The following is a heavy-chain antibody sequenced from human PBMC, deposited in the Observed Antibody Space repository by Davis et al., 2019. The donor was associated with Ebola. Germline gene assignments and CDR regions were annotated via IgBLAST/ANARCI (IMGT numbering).Heavy chain of an antibody. Sequence: SGPTLVKPTQTLTLTCTFSGFSLSTSRMGVGWIRQPPGKGLEWIGSVHHSGRTYYNPSLKSRLTISIDTSKNQFSLKLTSVTAADTAVYYCAREGTIGAAGTDYYFYYWGQGILVTVSS. CDR3: AREGTIGAAGTDYYFYY. V-gene: IGHV4-39*02. CDR1: GFSLSTSRMG. CDR2: VHHSGRT. J-gene: IGHJ4*02. D-gene: IGHD6-13*01.